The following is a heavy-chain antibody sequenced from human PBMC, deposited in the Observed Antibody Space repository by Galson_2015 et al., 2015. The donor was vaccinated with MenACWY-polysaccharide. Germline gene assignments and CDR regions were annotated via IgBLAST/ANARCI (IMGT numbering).Heavy chain of an antibody. CDR2: FDPEDGET. D-gene: IGHD3-3*01. CDR1: GYTPTELS. CDR3: ATTEDFWSGLKD. V-gene: IGHV1-24*01. Sequence: SVKVSCKASGYTPTELSMHWVRQAPGKGLERMGGFDPEDGETIYAQKFQGRVTMTEDTSTDTAYMELSSLRSEDTAVYYCATTEDFWSGLKDWGQGTLVTVSS. J-gene: IGHJ4*02.